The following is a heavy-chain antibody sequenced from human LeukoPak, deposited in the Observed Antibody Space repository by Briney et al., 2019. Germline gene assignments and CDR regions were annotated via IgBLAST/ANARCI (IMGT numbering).Heavy chain of an antibody. Sequence: PGGSLRLSCAASRFTFSSYGMHWVRQAPAKGLEWVAVISYDGSNKYYAHSVKGQVTIPIDSSKNKLYLQRNSQRAEHTSTVHGAKDYSSSWYGLSYYSYYMDVWGKGTTVTVSS. CDR3: AKDYSSSWYGLSYYSYYMDV. CDR1: RFTFSSYG. D-gene: IGHD6-13*01. CDR2: ISYDGSNK. J-gene: IGHJ6*03. V-gene: IGHV3-30*18.